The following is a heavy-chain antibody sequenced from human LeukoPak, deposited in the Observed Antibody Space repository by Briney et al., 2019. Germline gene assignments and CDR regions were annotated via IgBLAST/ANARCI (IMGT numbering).Heavy chain of an antibody. CDR2: IWYDGSNK. D-gene: IGHD7-27*01. CDR3: ATLTGDDAFDI. Sequence: HSGGSLRLSCAASGFTFSSYGMHWVRQAPGKGLEWVAVIWYDGSNKYYADSVKGRFTISRDNSKNTLYLQMNSLRAEDTAVNYCATLTGDDAFDIWGQGTMVTVSS. V-gene: IGHV3-33*01. J-gene: IGHJ3*02. CDR1: GFTFSSYG.